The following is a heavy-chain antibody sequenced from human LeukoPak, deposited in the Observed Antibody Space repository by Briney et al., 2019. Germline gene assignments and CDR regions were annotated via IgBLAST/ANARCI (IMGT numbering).Heavy chain of an antibody. V-gene: IGHV4-38-2*02. CDR3: ARRGAYYYGSGSSPFDY. Sequence: SETLSLTCTVSGYSISSGYYWGWIRQPPGKGLEWIGEINHSGSTNYNPSLKSRVTISVDTSKNQFSLKLSSVTAADTAVYYCARRGAYYYGSGSSPFDYWGQGTLVTVSS. CDR1: GYSISSGYY. CDR2: INHSGST. J-gene: IGHJ4*02. D-gene: IGHD3-10*01.